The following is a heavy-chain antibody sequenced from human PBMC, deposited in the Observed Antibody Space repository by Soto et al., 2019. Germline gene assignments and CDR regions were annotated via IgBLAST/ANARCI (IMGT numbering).Heavy chain of an antibody. Sequence: ASVKVSCKASGGTFSSYAISWVRQAPGQGLEWMGGIIPILGIANYAQKFQGRVTITADKSTSTAYMELSSLRSEDTAVYYCARDPDRGDGYNYYYGMDVWGQGTTVTVSS. CDR3: ARDPDRGDGYNYYYGMDV. J-gene: IGHJ6*02. CDR1: GGTFSSYA. CDR2: IIPILGIA. V-gene: IGHV1-69*10. D-gene: IGHD3-10*01.